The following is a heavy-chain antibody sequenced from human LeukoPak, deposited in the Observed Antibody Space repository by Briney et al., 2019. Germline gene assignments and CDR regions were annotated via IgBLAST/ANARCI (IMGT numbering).Heavy chain of an antibody. J-gene: IGHJ6*03. Sequence: GASVKVSCKASGYTFTGYYMHWVPQAPGQGLEWMGWINPNSGGTNYAQKFQGRVTMTRDTSISTAYMELSRLRSDDTAVYYCASYDSSGYPSSYYYYYYMDVWGKGTTVTVSS. CDR2: INPNSGGT. CDR1: GYTFTGYY. V-gene: IGHV1-2*02. D-gene: IGHD3-22*01. CDR3: ASYDSSGYPSSYYYYYYMDV.